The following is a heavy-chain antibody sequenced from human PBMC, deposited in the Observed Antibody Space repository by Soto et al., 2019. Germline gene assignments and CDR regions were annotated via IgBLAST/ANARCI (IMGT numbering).Heavy chain of an antibody. J-gene: IGHJ6*02. CDR2: ISAYNGNT. D-gene: IGHD3-10*01. Sequence: EASVKVSCKASGYTFTSYGISWVRQAPGQGLEWMGWISAYNGNTNYAQKLQGRVTMTTDTSTSTAYMELRSLRSDDTAVYYCAREGFYGSGSYLYYYGMDVWGQGTTVTVSS. CDR3: AREGFYGSGSYLYYYGMDV. V-gene: IGHV1-18*04. CDR1: GYTFTSYG.